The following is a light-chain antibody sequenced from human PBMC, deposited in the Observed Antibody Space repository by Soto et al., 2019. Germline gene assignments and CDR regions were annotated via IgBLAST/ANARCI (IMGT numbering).Light chain of an antibody. J-gene: IGKJ3*01. V-gene: IGKV3-20*01. CDR1: QSVSSSY. CDR3: QQYGSSPFT. CDR2: GAS. Sequence: ESVLTQSPGTLSMSPGERAILSCRASQSVSSSYSAWYQQKPGQAPRLLIYGASRRATGIPDRFSGSGSGTDFTLTISRLEPEDFAVYYCQQYGSSPFTFGPGTKLDIK.